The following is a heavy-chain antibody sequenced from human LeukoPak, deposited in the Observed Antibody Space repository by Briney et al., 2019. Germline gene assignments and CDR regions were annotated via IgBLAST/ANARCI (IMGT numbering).Heavy chain of an antibody. V-gene: IGHV1-24*01. CDR3: ATGSQYYYDSSGYYNAFDI. D-gene: IGHD3-22*01. CDR1: VYTLTELS. J-gene: IGHJ3*02. CDR2: FDPEDGET. Sequence: GASVKVSCKVSVYTLTELSMHWVRQAPGKGLEWMGGFDPEDGETIYAQKFQGRVTMTGDTSTDTAYMELGSLRSEDTAVYYCATGSQYYYDSSGYYNAFDIWGQGTMVTVSS.